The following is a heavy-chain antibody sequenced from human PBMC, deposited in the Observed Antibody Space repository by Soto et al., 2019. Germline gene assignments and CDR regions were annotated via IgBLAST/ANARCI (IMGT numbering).Heavy chain of an antibody. CDR3: AYSSAPFHC. J-gene: IGHJ4*02. D-gene: IGHD6-25*01. CDR1: GFTFSSYA. Sequence: EVQLLESGGGLVQPGGSLRLSCAASGFTFSSYAMSWVRQAPGKGLEWVSAISGSGGSTYYADSVKGRFTISRDNSKNTLYLPRNSLRAENTAVYSCAYSSAPFHCWGPGPLVTVSS. V-gene: IGHV3-23*01. CDR2: ISGSGGST.